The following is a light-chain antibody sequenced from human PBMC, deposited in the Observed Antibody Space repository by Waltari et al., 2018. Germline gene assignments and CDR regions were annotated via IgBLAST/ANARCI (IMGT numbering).Light chain of an antibody. CDR2: WAS. J-gene: IGKJ1*01. Sequence: DIVMTQSPDSLAASLGAGATINCKSSQNVLYRDNNKNYLTWYQQKPGQPPKLLFSWASIRESGVPDRLSASGSGTDFTLTISSLQAEDVAVYYCHQHYTTPWTFGQGTKVEIK. V-gene: IGKV4-1*01. CDR1: QNVLYRDNNKNY. CDR3: HQHYTTPWT.